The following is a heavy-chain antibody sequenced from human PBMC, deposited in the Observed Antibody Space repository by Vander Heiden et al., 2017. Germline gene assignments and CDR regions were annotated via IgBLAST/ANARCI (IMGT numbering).Heavy chain of an antibody. CDR3: AKDRGGPRGWFDP. CDR1: GFTFSSYA. Sequence: EVQLLEPGGGLVQPGGSLRLACAASGFTFSSYAMSWVRQAPGKGLEWVSAISGSGGSTYYADSVKGRFTISRDNSKNTLYLQMNSLRAEDTAVYYCAKDRGGPRGWFDPWGQGTLVTVSS. J-gene: IGHJ5*02. CDR2: ISGSGGST. V-gene: IGHV3-23*01. D-gene: IGHD3-10*01.